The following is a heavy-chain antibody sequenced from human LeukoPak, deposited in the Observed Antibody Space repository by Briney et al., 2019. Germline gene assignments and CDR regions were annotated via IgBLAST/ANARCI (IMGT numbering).Heavy chain of an antibody. CDR2: FDPEDGVT. CDR3: ATDRMWYSSSWYYFDY. Sequence: ASVKVSCKVSGYTLTELSMHWVRQAPGKGLEWMGGFDPEDGVTIYAQKFQGRVTMTEDTSTDTAYMELSSLRPEDTAVYYCATDRMWYSSSWYYFDYWGQGTLVTVSS. CDR1: GYTLTELS. J-gene: IGHJ4*02. D-gene: IGHD6-13*01. V-gene: IGHV1-24*01.